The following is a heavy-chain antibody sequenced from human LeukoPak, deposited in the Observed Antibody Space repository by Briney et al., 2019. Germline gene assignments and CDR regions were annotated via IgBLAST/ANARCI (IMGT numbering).Heavy chain of an antibody. Sequence: PSETLSLTCTVSGYSISSGYYWGWIRQPPGKGVEWIGSIYHSGSTYYNPSLQSRVTISVDTFRNQFCLQLSSVTAADTAVYFCARQEDCTNGVCYDYWGQGTLVTVSS. D-gene: IGHD2-8*01. CDR1: GYSISSGYY. J-gene: IGHJ4*02. CDR3: ARQEDCTNGVCYDY. CDR2: IYHSGST. V-gene: IGHV4-38-2*02.